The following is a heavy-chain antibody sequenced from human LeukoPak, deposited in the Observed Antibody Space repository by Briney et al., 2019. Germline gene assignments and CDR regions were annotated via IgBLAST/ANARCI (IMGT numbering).Heavy chain of an antibody. V-gene: IGHV5-51*01. CDR1: GYSFTSYW. Sequence: GESLKISCKGSGYSFTSYWIGWGRQMPGKGLEWMGIIYPGDSDTRYSPSFQGQVTISADKSISTAYLQWSSLKASDTAMYYCATIADYYGSGSYRGWFDPWGQGTLVTVSS. J-gene: IGHJ5*02. CDR2: IYPGDSDT. D-gene: IGHD3-10*01. CDR3: ATIADYYGSGSYRGWFDP.